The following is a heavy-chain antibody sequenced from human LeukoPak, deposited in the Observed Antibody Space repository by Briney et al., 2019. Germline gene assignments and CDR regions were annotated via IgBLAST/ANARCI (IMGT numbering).Heavy chain of an antibody. CDR1: GFTFSSYS. D-gene: IGHD3-22*01. J-gene: IGHJ4*02. V-gene: IGHV3-21*01. CDR3: ARDWETYYYDSSGYPSDY. CDR2: ISSSSSYI. Sequence: GGSLRLSCAASGFTFSSYSMNWVRQAPGKGLEGVSSISSSSSYIYYADSVKGRFTISRDNAKNSLYLQMNSLRAEDTAVYYCARDWETYYYDSSGYPSDYWGQGTLVTVSS.